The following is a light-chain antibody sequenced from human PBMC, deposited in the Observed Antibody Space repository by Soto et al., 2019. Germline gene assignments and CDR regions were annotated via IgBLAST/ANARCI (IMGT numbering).Light chain of an antibody. CDR2: GAS. J-gene: IGKJ5*01. V-gene: IGKV3-15*01. Sequence: EIVMTQSPATLSVSPGERATLSCRASQSVSSNLAWYQQKPGKAPRLLIYGASTRANTIPARFSGSGSGTEFSLTITSLQSEDFAVYYCQQYNNWPPRTFGQGTRLEIK. CDR1: QSVSSN. CDR3: QQYNNWPPRT.